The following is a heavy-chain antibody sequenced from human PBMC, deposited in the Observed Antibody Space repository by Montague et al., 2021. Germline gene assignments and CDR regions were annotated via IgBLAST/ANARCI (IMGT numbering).Heavy chain of an antibody. CDR2: IYYSANT. V-gene: IGHV4-39*01. D-gene: IGHD2-21*02. J-gene: IGHJ5*02. CDR3: ARVDCDGDCYTFDL. CDR1: GASINSSPYY. Sequence: SETLSLTCTVSGASINSSPYYWGWIRQPPGKGLEWIGSIYYSANTYYNPSLKSRLSISVDTTKNQFSLRLKSVTAADTAVYHCARVDCDGDCYTFDLWGQGTLVTVSS.